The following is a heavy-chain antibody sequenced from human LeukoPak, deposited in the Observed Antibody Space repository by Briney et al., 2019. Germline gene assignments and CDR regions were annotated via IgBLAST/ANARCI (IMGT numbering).Heavy chain of an antibody. J-gene: IGHJ6*02. Sequence: ASVKVSCKASGYTFTSYDINWVRQATGQGPEWMGWMNPNSGNTGYAQKFQGRVTMTRNTSISTAYMELSSLRSEDTAVYYCASCSSQALYYYYGMDVWGQGTTVTVSS. D-gene: IGHD3-10*02. CDR1: GYTFTSYD. CDR2: MNPNSGNT. V-gene: IGHV1-8*01. CDR3: ASCSSQALYYYYGMDV.